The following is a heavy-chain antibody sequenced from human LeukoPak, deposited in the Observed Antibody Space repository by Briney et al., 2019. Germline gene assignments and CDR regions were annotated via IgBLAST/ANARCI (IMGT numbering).Heavy chain of an antibody. Sequence: GGSLRLSCAASGFTVSSNYMSWVRQAPGKGLEWVSVMYSGGKTYYADSVKGRFTISRDISKNTLHLQMNSLRAEDTAVYYCVREGYNNTWYRSWGQGTLVTVSS. D-gene: IGHD6-13*01. CDR1: GFTVSSNY. J-gene: IGHJ5*02. CDR2: MYSGGKT. CDR3: VREGYNNTWYRS. V-gene: IGHV3-53*01.